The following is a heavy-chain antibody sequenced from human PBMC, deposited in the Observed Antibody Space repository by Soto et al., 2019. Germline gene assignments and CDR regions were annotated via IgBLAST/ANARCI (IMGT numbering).Heavy chain of an antibody. CDR3: AKNEYGDYSGFAY. CDR2: ISGSGYVT. CDR1: GFIFSNYA. J-gene: IGHJ4*02. V-gene: IGHV3-23*01. Sequence: EVQLLESGGGLVQPGGSPRLSCVASGFIFSNYAMSWVRQAPGKGLEWVSVISGSGYVTYYAESVKGRLTISRDNSKNTVYLQMNSLGAEDTAVYYWAKNEYGDYSGFAYWGQGTLVTVSS. D-gene: IGHD4-17*01.